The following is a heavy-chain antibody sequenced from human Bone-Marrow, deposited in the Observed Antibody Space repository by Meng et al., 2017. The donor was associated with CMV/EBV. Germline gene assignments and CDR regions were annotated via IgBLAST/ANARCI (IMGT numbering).Heavy chain of an antibody. Sequence: GSLRLSCTVSGGSISSYYWSWIRQPPGKGLEWIGYIYYSGSTNYNPSLKSRVTISVDTSKNQFSLKLSSVTAADTAVYYCARETYYYDSSGYYEYYYYGMDVWGQGTTVTVSS. CDR3: ARETYYYDSSGYYEYYYYGMDV. V-gene: IGHV4-59*01. CDR2: IYYSGST. CDR1: GGSISSYY. D-gene: IGHD3-22*01. J-gene: IGHJ6*02.